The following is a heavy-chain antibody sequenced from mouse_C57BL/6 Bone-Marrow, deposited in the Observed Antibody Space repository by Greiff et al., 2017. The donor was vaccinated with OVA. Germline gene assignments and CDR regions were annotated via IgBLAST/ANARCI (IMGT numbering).Heavy chain of an antibody. CDR1: GFNIKDDY. J-gene: IGHJ2*01. D-gene: IGHD3-2*02. V-gene: IGHV14-4*01. CDR3: STAQASYYFDY. CDR2: IDPENGDT. Sequence: EVQLQQSGAELVRPGASVKLSCTASGFNIKDDYMHWVKQRPEQGLEWIGWIDPENGDTEYASKFQGKATITADTSSNTAYLQLSSLTPEDTAVYYCSTAQASYYFDYWGQGTTLTVSS.